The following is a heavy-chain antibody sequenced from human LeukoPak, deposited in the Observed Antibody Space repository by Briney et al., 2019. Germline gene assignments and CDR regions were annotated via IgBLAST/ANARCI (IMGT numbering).Heavy chain of an antibody. CDR3: AKGTRYSSSWLDY. D-gene: IGHD6-13*01. CDR1: GFTFSSYG. CDR2: ISYDGSNK. J-gene: IGHJ4*02. V-gene: IGHV3-30*18. Sequence: GKSLRLSCAASGFTFSSYGMHWVRQAPGKGLEWVAVISYDGSNKYYADSVKGRFTISRDNSKNTLYLQMNSLRAEDTAVYYCAKGTRYSSSWLDYWGQGTLVTVSS.